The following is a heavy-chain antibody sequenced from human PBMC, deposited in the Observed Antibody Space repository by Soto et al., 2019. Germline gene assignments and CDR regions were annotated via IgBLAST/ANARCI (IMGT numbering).Heavy chain of an antibody. V-gene: IGHV1-18*04. CDR2: ISAYNGNT. CDR1: GYTFTSYG. J-gene: IGHJ6*02. Sequence: QVQLVQSGAEVKKPGASVKVSCKASGYTFTSYGISWVRQAPGQGLEWMGWISAYNGNTNYAQKLQGRVTMTTDTSTSTAYMERRSLRSDDTAVYYCARDLANPTYYYYYGMDVWGQGTTVTVSS. CDR3: ARDLANPTYYYYYGMDV.